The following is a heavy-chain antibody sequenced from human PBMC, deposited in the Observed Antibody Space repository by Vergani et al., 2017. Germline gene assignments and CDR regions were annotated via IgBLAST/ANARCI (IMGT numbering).Heavy chain of an antibody. CDR3: AKTYDSSGLIDY. V-gene: IGHV3-30*18. CDR2: ISYDGSNK. D-gene: IGHD3-22*01. J-gene: IGHJ4*02. CDR1: GFTFSSYG. Sequence: QVQLVESGGGVVQPGRSLRLSCAASGFTFSSYGMHWVRQAPGKGLEWVAVISYDGSNKYYADSVKGRFTISRDNSKNTLSLQMNSLRAEDTAVYYCAKTYDSSGLIDYWGQGTLVTVSS.